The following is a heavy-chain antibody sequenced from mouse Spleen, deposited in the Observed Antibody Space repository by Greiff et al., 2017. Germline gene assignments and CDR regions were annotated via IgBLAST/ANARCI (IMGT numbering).Heavy chain of an antibody. J-gene: IGHJ4*01. CDR2: ISNSGGST. Sequence: EVMLVESGGGLVKLGGSLKLSCAASGFTFSSYYMSWVRQTPEKRLEWVATISNSGGSTYYPDSVKDRFTISRDNAKNTLYLQMSSLNSEDTAVYYCARDTPYSRGDYWGQGTSVTVSS. CDR1: GFTFSSYY. V-gene: IGHV5-6-4*01. D-gene: IGHD2-10*01. CDR3: ARDTPYSRGDY.